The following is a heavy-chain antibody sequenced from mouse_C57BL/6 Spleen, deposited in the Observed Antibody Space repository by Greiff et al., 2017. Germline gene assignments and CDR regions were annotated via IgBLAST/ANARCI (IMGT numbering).Heavy chain of an antibody. CDR1: GFNIKDDY. V-gene: IGHV14-4*01. D-gene: IGHD3-2*02. CDR3: TTEGAQAPFDY. CDR2: IDPENGDT. Sequence: EVQRVESGAELVRPGASVKLSCTASGFNIKDDYMHWVKQRPEQGLEWIGWIDPENGDTEYASKFQGKATITADTSSNTAYLQLSSLTSEDTAVYYCTTEGAQAPFDYWGQGTTLTVSS. J-gene: IGHJ2*01.